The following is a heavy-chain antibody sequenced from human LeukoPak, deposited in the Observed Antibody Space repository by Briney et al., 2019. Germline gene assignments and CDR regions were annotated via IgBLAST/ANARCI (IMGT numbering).Heavy chain of an antibody. J-gene: IGHJ6*02. CDR2: IKQDGSEK. Sequence: GGSLRLSCAASGFTFSSYWMSWVRQAPGKGLEWVANIKQDGSEKCYVDSVKGRFTISRDNAKNSLYLQMNSLRAEDTAVYYCARDGGVVPAANYYYGMDVWGQGTTVTVSS. V-gene: IGHV3-7*01. CDR1: GFTFSSYW. D-gene: IGHD2-2*01. CDR3: ARDGGVVPAANYYYGMDV.